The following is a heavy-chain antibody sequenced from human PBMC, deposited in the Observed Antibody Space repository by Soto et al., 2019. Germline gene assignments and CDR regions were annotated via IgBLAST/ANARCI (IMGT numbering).Heavy chain of an antibody. CDR1: GYTLTELS. D-gene: IGHD6-13*01. CDR2: FDPEDGET. CDR3: AREVRSGIAAAGTFHYYYGMDV. J-gene: IGHJ6*02. V-gene: IGHV1-24*01. Sequence: ASVKVSCKVSGYTLTELSMHWVRQAPGKGLEWMGGFDPEDGETIYAQKFQGRVTMTEDTSTDTAYMELSSLRSDDTAVYYCAREVRSGIAAAGTFHYYYGMDVWGQGTTVTVSS.